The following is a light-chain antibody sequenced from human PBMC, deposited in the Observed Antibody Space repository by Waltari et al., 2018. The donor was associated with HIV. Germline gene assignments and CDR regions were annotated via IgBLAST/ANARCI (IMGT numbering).Light chain of an antibody. CDR2: DIN. J-gene: IGLJ3*02. CDR1: SSHIGHHY. CDR3: GTWDSSLSVGL. Sequence: QFVLTQAPSVSAAPGQHVPISCSGSSSHIGHHYVPWYQHFPGTAPKLLIYDINKRPSGIPDRFSGSKSGTSATLAIAGLQTGDEADYYCGTWDSSLSVGLFGGGTKVTVL. V-gene: IGLV1-51*01.